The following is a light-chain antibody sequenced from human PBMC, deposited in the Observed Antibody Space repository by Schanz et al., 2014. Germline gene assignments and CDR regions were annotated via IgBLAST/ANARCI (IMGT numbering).Light chain of an antibody. Sequence: QSALTQPRSVSGSPGQSVTISCTGTSSDVGAYNDVSWYQQHPGKAPKLMIYDVNKRPSGVPDRFSGSKSGTSASLAISGLQAEDEADYYCCSYAGSLWVFGGGTKVTVL. CDR3: CSYAGSLWV. CDR1: SSDVGAYND. J-gene: IGLJ3*02. CDR2: DVN. V-gene: IGLV2-11*01.